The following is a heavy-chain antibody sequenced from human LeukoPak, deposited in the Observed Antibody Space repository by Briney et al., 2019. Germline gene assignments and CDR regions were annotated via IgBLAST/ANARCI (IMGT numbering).Heavy chain of an antibody. CDR2: IIPILGIA. CDR3: AKDSPGYSSSPLGC. CDR1: VGTYSSYT. Sequence: ASVKVSCKASVGTYSSYTISWVRQAPGQGLEWMGRIIPILGIANYAQKFRGRVTITADKSTSAAYMELSSLRAEDTAVYYCAKDSPGYSSSPLGCWGQGTLVTVSS. V-gene: IGHV1-69*04. J-gene: IGHJ4*02. D-gene: IGHD6-6*01.